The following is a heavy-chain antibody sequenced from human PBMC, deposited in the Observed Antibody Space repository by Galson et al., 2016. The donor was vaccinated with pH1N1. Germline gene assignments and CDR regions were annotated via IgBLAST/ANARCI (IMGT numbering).Heavy chain of an antibody. CDR2: IRDTGGKT. CDR1: GFPFSSYA. D-gene: IGHD3-3*01. J-gene: IGHJ4*02. V-gene: IGHV3-23*01. CDR3: AKGYTIFGVVKGPFDY. Sequence: SLRLSCAASGFPFSSYAMSWVRQAPGKGLEWVSSIRDTGGKTYYADSVKGRFTISRVHSKNTLYLQMNSLRADDTAVYYCAKGYTIFGVVKGPFDYWGQGTLVTVSS.